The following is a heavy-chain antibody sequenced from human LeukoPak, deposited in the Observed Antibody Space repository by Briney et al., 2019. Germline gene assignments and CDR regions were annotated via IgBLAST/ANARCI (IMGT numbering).Heavy chain of an antibody. CDR1: GFTFSSYG. V-gene: IGHV3-33*01. CDR3: ARDGGSGYYYDYYGMDV. CDR2: IWYDGSNK. J-gene: IGHJ6*02. D-gene: IGHD3-22*01. Sequence: GGSLRLSCAASGFTFSSYGMHWVRQAPGKGLEWVAVIWYDGSNKYYADSVKGRFTISRDNSKNTLYLQMNSLRAEDTAVYYCARDGGSGYYYDYYGMDVWGQGTTVTVSS.